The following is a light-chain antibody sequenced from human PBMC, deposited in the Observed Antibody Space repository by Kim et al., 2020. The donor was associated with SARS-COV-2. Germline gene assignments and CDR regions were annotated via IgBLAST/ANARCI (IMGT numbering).Light chain of an antibody. CDR1: QSLLHSNGYNY. CDR3: MQAHQTPPA. CDR2: LGS. J-gene: IGKJ4*01. V-gene: IGKV2-28*01. Sequence: DIEMTQSPLSLPATPGEPASISCRSSQSLLHSNGYNYLDWYLQKPGQSPQLLIYLGSNRASGVPARFSGSGSGTDFTLKISRVEAEDIGAYYCMQAHQTPPAFGGGTKVDIK.